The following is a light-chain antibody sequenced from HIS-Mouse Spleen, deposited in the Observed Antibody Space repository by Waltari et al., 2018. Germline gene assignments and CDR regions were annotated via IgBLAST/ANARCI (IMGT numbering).Light chain of an antibody. J-gene: IGLJ2*01. CDR2: EVS. CDR3: SSDAGSNNVV. Sequence: QSALTQPPSASGSPGQSVTISCTGTSSDVGGYNYVSWYQQHPGKAPNIMIYEVSKRPAGVPYRFYGSKGGNTASLTVSGLQAEDEADYYCSSDAGSNNVVFGGGTKLTVL. CDR1: SSDVGGYNY. V-gene: IGLV2-8*01.